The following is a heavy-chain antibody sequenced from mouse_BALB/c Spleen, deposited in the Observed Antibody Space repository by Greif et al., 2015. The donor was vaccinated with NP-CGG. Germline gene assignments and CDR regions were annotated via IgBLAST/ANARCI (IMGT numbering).Heavy chain of an antibody. CDR1: GFTFSDYY. J-gene: IGHJ2*01. D-gene: IGHD1-1*01. V-gene: IGHV5-4*02. Sequence: EVQVVESGGGLAKPGGSLKLSCAASGFTFSDYYMYWVRQTPEKRLEWVATISDGGSYTYYPDSVKGRFTISRDNAKNNLYLQMSSLKSEDTAMYYCASGSSFDYWGQGTTLTVSS. CDR2: ISDGGSYT. CDR3: ASGSSFDY.